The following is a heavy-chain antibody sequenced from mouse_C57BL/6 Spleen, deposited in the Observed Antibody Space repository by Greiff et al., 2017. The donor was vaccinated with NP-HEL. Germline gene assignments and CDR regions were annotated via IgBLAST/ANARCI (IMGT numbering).Heavy chain of an antibody. CDR2: ISSGSSTI. Sequence: EVQLVESGGGLVKPGGSLKLSCAASGFTFSDYGMHWVRQAPEKGLEWVAYISSGSSTIYYADTVKGRFTISRDNAKNTLFLQMTSLRSEDTAMYYCARDNWERAMDYWGQGTSVTVSS. J-gene: IGHJ4*01. D-gene: IGHD4-1*02. CDR1: GFTFSDYG. CDR3: ARDNWERAMDY. V-gene: IGHV5-17*01.